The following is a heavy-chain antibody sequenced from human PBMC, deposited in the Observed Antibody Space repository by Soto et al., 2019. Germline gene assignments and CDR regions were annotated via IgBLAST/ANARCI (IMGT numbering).Heavy chain of an antibody. CDR3: AKDLGGYYYWYFDY. Sequence: QVQLVESGGGVVQPGRSLRLSCAASGFTFSSYAMHWVRQAPGKGLEWVAVISYDGSNKYFADSVKGRFTISRDNSNNTLYLQMNSLRVEDTAVYYCAKDLGGYYYWYFDYWGQGTLVTVSS. V-gene: IGHV3-30*18. J-gene: IGHJ4*02. D-gene: IGHD3-22*01. CDR1: GFTFSSYA. CDR2: ISYDGSNK.